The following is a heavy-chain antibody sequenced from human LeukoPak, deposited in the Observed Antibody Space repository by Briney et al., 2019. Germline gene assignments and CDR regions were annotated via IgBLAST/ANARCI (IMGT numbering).Heavy chain of an antibody. CDR1: GYTFTSYY. Sequence: ASVKVSCKASGYTFTSYYMHWVRQAPGQGLEWMGIINPSGGSTSYAQKFQGRVTMTRDTSKNQFSLKLSSVTAADTAVYYCARGPPPDFDCWGQGTLVTVSS. J-gene: IGHJ4*02. CDR3: ARGPPPDFDC. CDR2: INPSGGST. V-gene: IGHV1-46*01.